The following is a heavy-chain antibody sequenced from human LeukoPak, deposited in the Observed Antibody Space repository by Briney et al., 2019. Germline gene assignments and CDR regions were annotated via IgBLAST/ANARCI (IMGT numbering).Heavy chain of an antibody. CDR3: AIWGSGNY. CDR2: MDPTGSHR. Sequence: GGSLRLSCAASGFTFSNYWMNWVRQAPGKGLEWVANMDPTGSHRRYVDSVGGRFTVSKDNAGTSFYLEMNSLRDDDTAIYYCAIWGSGNYWGRGTQVTVSS. CDR1: GFTFSNYW. J-gene: IGHJ4*02. V-gene: IGHV3-7*01. D-gene: IGHD3-16*01.